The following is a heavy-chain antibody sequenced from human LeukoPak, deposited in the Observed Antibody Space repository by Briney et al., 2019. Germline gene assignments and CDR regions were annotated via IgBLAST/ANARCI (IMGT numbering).Heavy chain of an antibody. CDR1: GGSISSYY. D-gene: IGHD5-18*01. CDR3: AREAMYSYGNNFDY. V-gene: IGHV4-59*01. CDR2: IYYSGST. J-gene: IGHJ4*02. Sequence: PSETLSLTCTVSGGSISSYYWSWIRQPPGKGLEWIGNIYYSGSTNYNPSLKSRVTISVDTSKNQFSLKLSSVTAADTAVYHCAREAMYSYGNNFDYWGQGTLVTVSS.